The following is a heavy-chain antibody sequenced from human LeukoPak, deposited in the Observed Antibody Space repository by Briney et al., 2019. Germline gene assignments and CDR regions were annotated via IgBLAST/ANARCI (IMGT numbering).Heavy chain of an antibody. D-gene: IGHD4-17*01. Sequence: GGSLRLSCVASGFTFSNYAMSWVRQAPGKGLEWVSGISGSGGNTYYADSVKGRFTISRDNSKNTLYLQMNSLRAEDTAVYYCAKGKDYVQYYYFGMDVWGQGTTVIVSS. CDR3: AKGKDYVQYYYFGMDV. CDR2: ISGSGGNT. V-gene: IGHV3-23*01. CDR1: GFTFSNYA. J-gene: IGHJ6*02.